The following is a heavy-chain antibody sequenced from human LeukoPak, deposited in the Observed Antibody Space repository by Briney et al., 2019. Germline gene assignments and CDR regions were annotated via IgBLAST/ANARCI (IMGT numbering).Heavy chain of an antibody. D-gene: IGHD4-17*01. CDR2: ISSNGGST. Sequence: PGGSLSLSCAASGFTFSTYEMNWVRQAPGKGLEYVSAISSNGGSTYYADSVKGRFTISRDNSKNTLYLQMSSLRAEDTAVYYCVKDGSTVTTPKFNYWGQGTLVTVSS. CDR1: GFTFSTYE. CDR3: VKDGSTVTTPKFNY. V-gene: IGHV3-64D*06. J-gene: IGHJ4*02.